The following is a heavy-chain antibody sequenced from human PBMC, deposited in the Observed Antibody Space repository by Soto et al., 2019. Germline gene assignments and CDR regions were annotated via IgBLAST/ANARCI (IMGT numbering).Heavy chain of an antibody. CDR2: INHSGST. CDR1: GGSFSGYY. Sequence: QVQLQQWGAGLLKPSETLSLTCAVYGGSFSGYYWSWIRQPPGKGLEWIGEINHSGSTNYNPSLKSRVSISVDTSKNQFSLKLSSVTAADTAVYYCARKGYSSGWYNYWGQGTLVTVSS. J-gene: IGHJ4*02. V-gene: IGHV4-34*01. CDR3: ARKGYSSGWYNY. D-gene: IGHD6-19*01.